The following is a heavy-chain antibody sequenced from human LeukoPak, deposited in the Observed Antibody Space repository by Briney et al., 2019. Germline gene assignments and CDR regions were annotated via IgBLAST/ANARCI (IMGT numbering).Heavy chain of an antibody. D-gene: IGHD3-22*01. V-gene: IGHV3-9*01. CDR2: ISWNSGSI. CDR1: GFTFDDYA. J-gene: IGHJ4*02. CDR3: AKGTPSYYYDSSGYYDY. Sequence: GGSLRLSCAASGFTFDDYAMHWVRQAPGKGLEWVSGISWNSGSIGYADSVKGRFTISRDNAKNSLYLQMNSLRAEDTALYYCAKGTPSYYYDSSGYYDYWGQGTLVTVSS.